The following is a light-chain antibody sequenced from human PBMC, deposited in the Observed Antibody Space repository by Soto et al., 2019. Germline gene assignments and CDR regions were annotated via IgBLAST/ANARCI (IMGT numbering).Light chain of an antibody. CDR3: QQYDNVPLT. CDR2: EAS. Sequence: DIQMTQSPSSLSASVGDRVTITCQASQDITNDLNWYQQKPGKAPKVLIYEASNLETGVPSRFSGSGSVTDFTFTISSLQPEYIATYFCQQYDNVPLTFGGGTKVEIK. J-gene: IGKJ4*01. V-gene: IGKV1-33*01. CDR1: QDITND.